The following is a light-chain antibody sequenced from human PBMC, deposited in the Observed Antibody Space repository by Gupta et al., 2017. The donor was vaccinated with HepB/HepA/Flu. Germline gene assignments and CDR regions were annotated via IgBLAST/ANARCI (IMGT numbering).Light chain of an antibody. CDR3: AAWDDSLNAGV. CDR2: SNN. V-gene: IGLV1-44*01. J-gene: IGLJ3*02. Sequence: QSVLTQPPSASGTPGQSVTISSSGSSSNIGSNTVNWYQQLPGTAPQLLIYSNNQRPSGVPDRFSGSKSGTSASLAISGLQSEDEADYYCAAWDDSLNAGVFGGGTKLTVL. CDR1: SSNIGSNT.